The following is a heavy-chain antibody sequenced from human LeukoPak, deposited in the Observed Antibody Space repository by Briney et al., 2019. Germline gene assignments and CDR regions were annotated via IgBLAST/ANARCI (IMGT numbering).Heavy chain of an antibody. CDR2: ISGSGSSI. CDR3: AGGQWLVLGDAFDI. Sequence: PGGSLRLSCAASEFPFSSYEMNWVRQAPGKGLEWVSHISGSGSSIYYADSVKGRFTISRDNAKNSLYLQMNSLRAEDTAVYYCAGGQWLVLGDAFDIWGQGIMVTVSS. CDR1: EFPFSSYE. J-gene: IGHJ3*02. D-gene: IGHD6-19*01. V-gene: IGHV3-48*03.